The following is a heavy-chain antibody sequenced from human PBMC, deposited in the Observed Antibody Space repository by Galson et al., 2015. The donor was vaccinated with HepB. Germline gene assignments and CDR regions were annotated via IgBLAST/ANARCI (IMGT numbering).Heavy chain of an antibody. D-gene: IGHD3-22*01. CDR3: AHNDAYDSSLDY. Sequence: PALVKPTQTLTLTCTFSGFSLSTSGVGVGWIRQPPGKALEWLALIYWNDDKRYSPSLKSRLTITKDTSKNQVVLTMTNMDPVDTATYYCAHNDAYDSSLDYWGQGTLVTVSS. J-gene: IGHJ4*02. CDR1: GFSLSTSGVG. CDR2: IYWNDDK. V-gene: IGHV2-5*01.